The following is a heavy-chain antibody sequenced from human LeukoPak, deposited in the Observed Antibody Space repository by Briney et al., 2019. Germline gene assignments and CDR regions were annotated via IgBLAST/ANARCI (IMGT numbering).Heavy chain of an antibody. J-gene: IGHJ3*02. CDR2: IYHSGST. V-gene: IGHV4-38-2*01. CDR3: ARHRGTLLGAFDI. CDR1: GYSISSGYY. D-gene: IGHD1-7*01. Sequence: SETLSLTCAASGYSISSGYYWGWIRQPPGKGLEWIGSIYHSGSTYYNPSLKSRVTISVDTSKNQFSLKLSSVTAADTAVYYCARHRGTLLGAFDIWGQGTMVTVSS.